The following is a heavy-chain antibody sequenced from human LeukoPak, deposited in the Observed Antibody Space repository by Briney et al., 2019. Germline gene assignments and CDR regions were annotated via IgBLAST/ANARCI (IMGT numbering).Heavy chain of an antibody. D-gene: IGHD3-16*01. CDR3: AKGGELWQNWFDP. J-gene: IGHJ5*02. V-gene: IGHV3-53*01. CDR2: IYSGGST. Sequence: GGSLRLSCAASGFTVSSNYMSWVRQAPGKGLEWVSVIYSGGSTYYADSVKGRFTISRDNSKNTLYLQMNSLRAEDTAVYYCAKGGELWQNWFDPWGQGTLVTVSS. CDR1: GFTVSSNY.